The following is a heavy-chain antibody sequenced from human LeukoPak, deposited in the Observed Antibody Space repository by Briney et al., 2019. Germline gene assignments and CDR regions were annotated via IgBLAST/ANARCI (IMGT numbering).Heavy chain of an antibody. J-gene: IGHJ3*02. Sequence: GGSLRLSCAASRFTFSNYGVNWVRQAPGKGLEWVSYINSRSSTIYYADSVRGRFTISRDNAKNSLYLQMNSLKAEDTAIYYCAREVGAPQAFDIWGQGTMVTVSS. CDR3: AREVGAPQAFDI. D-gene: IGHD1-26*01. V-gene: IGHV3-48*01. CDR1: RFTFSNYG. CDR2: INSRSSTI.